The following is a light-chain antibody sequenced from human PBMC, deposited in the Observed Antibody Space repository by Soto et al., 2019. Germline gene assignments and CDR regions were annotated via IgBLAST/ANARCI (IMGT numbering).Light chain of an antibody. CDR2: WAS. V-gene: IGKV4-1*01. CDR3: QQYYSTPLT. CDR1: QSVLYSSNNKKY. Sequence: DIVMTQSPDSLAVSLGERATINCKSSQSVLYSSNNKKYLAWYQQKPGQPPKLLIYWASTRESGVPDRFSGSGSGTDFPLTISSLQAEDVAVYYCQQYYSTPLTFGGGTKVEIK. J-gene: IGKJ4*01.